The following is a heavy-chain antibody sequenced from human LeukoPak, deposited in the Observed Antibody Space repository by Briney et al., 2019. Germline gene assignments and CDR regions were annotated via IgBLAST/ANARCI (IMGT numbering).Heavy chain of an antibody. CDR2: ISAYNGNT. CDR1: GYTFTSYG. Sequence: AASVKVSCKASGYTFTSYGISWVRQAPGQGLEWMGWISAYNGNTNYAQKLQGRVTMTTDTSTSTAYMELRSLRSDDTAVYYCARDTFGRNNYDFWSGYYSMGYFDYWGQGTLVTVSS. CDR3: ARDTFGRNNYDFWSGYYSMGYFDY. J-gene: IGHJ4*02. D-gene: IGHD3-3*01. V-gene: IGHV1-18*01.